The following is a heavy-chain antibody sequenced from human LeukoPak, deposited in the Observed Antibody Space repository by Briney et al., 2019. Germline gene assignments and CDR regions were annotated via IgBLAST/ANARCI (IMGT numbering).Heavy chain of an antibody. Sequence: GESLKISCKGSGYSFTTYWIGWVRQMPGKGLEWMGFIYPGDSDTRYSPSFQGQVTLSADKSISTAFLHWSSLKASDTAMYYCARQRYDYGGSFDYWGQGTLVTVSS. CDR3: ARQRYDYGGSFDY. CDR1: GYSFTTYW. D-gene: IGHD4-23*01. CDR2: IYPGDSDT. J-gene: IGHJ4*02. V-gene: IGHV5-51*01.